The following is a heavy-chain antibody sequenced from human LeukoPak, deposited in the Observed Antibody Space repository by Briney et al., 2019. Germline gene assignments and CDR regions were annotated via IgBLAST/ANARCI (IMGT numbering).Heavy chain of an antibody. J-gene: IGHJ4*02. Sequence: SETLSLTCTVSGASISDYYWNWLRQPPGKGLEGIGYIYYSGSTNYNPSLKSRVTMSLDTSKNQFSLRLTSVTAADTAVYYCARGFDSKSTYFDYWGQGTLVTVSS. D-gene: IGHD5-12*01. V-gene: IGHV4-59*01. CDR2: IYYSGST. CDR3: ARGFDSKSTYFDY. CDR1: GASISDYY.